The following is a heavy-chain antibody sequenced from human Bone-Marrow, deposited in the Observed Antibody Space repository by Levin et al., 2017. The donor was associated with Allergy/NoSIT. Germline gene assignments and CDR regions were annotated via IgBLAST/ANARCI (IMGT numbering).Heavy chain of an antibody. Sequence: SVKVSCKASGFTFTSSAVQWVRQARGQRLEWIGWIVVGSGNTNYAQKFQERVTITRDMSTSTAYMELSSLRSEDTAVYYCAAGGLRIVEWVHACDIWGQGTMVTVSA. D-gene: IGHD3-3*01. CDR1: GFTFTSSA. CDR3: AAGGLRIVEWVHACDI. V-gene: IGHV1-58*01. J-gene: IGHJ3*02. CDR2: IVVGSGNT.